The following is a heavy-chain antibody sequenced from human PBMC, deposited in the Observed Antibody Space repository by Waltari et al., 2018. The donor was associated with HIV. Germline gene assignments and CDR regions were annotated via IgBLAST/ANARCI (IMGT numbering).Heavy chain of an antibody. D-gene: IGHD3-22*01. CDR1: GGSTGSGGYY. CDR2: IYYSGST. CDR3: ARDGKSSYYYDSSPNWFDP. Sequence: QVQLQESGPGLVKPSQTLSLTCTVAGGSTGSGGYYWSWIRQHPGKGLEWIGFIYYSGSTYYNPSLKSRVTISVDTSKNQFSLKLSSVTAADTAVYYCARDGKSSYYYDSSPNWFDPWGQGTLVAVSS. J-gene: IGHJ5*02. V-gene: IGHV4-31*03.